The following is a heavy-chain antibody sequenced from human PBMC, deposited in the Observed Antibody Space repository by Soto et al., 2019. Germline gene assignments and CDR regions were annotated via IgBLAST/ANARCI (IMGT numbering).Heavy chain of an antibody. V-gene: IGHV4-39*01. J-gene: IGHJ5*02. CDR1: GGSISSSSYY. CDR2: IYYSGST. D-gene: IGHD3-3*01. Sequence: SATLSLTCTVSGGSISSSSYYCGWIRQPPGKGLEWIGSIYYSGSTYYNPSLKSRVTISVDTSKNQFSLKLSSVTAAGTAVYYCARQVSIITIFGVVIIGHPINWFDPWGQGTLVTVSS. CDR3: ARQVSIITIFGVVIIGHPINWFDP.